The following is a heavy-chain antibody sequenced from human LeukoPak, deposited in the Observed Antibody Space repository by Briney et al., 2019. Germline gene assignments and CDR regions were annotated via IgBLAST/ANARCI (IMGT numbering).Heavy chain of an antibody. J-gene: IGHJ4*02. D-gene: IGHD3-22*01. V-gene: IGHV4-59*11. Sequence: SETLSLTCTVSGDTISNHYWSWIRQPPGKGLEWIGNIYYSGSTNYNPSLKSRVTISVDTSKNQFSLKLSSVTAADTAVYYCARVNYYDSSGYTDYWGQGTLVTVSS. CDR2: IYYSGST. CDR1: GDTISNHY. CDR3: ARVNYYDSSGYTDY.